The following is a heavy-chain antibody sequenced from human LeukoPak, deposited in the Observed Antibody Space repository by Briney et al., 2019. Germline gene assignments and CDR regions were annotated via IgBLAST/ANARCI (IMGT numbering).Heavy chain of an antibody. CDR1: GFTFSNAW. CDR2: IRYDGSNK. J-gene: IGHJ4*02. CDR3: ARRSTSCYTCAFDY. Sequence: GGSLRLSCAASGFTFSNAWMSWVRQAPGKGLEWVAFIRYDGSNKYYADSVKGRFTISRDNSKNTLYLQMNSLRAEDTAVYYCARRSTSCYTCAFDYWGQGTLVTVSS. D-gene: IGHD2-2*02. V-gene: IGHV3-30*02.